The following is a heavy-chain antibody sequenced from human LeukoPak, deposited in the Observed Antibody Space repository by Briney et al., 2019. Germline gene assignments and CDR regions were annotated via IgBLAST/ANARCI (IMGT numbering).Heavy chain of an antibody. V-gene: IGHV4-59*01. Sequence: SGTLSLTCTVSGGSISSYYWSWIRQPPGKGLEWIGYIYYSGSTNYNPSLKSRVTISVDTSKNQFSLKLSSVTAADTAVYYCARCRDGYNYLDYWGQGTLVTVSS. D-gene: IGHD5-24*01. CDR1: GGSISSYY. CDR2: IYYSGST. J-gene: IGHJ4*02. CDR3: ARCRDGYNYLDY.